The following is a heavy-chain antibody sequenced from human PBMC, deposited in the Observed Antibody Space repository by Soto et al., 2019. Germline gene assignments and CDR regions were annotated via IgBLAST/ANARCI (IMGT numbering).Heavy chain of an antibody. CDR2: ISKDGSDK. D-gene: IGHD5-18*01. CDR3: VKAQVDTPMDFRTAN. Sequence: QVLLVESGGGVVQPGRSLRLSCTGSGFTFSSYGMLWVRQGPGQGLEWVAVISKDGSDKYHADSVKGRFTISRDNSKNTLYLQMNSLSAEDTAVYYCVKAQVDTPMDFRTANWGQGTLVTVSS. J-gene: IGHJ4*02. V-gene: IGHV3-30*18. CDR1: GFTFSSYG.